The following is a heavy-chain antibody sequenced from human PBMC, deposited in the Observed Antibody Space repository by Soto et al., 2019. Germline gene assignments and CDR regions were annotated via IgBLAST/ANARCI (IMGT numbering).Heavy chain of an antibody. J-gene: IGHJ4*02. V-gene: IGHV1-69*02. CDR2: IIPILGIA. CDR1: GDTYSSYT. D-gene: IGHD2-15*01. Sequence: QVQLVQSGAEVKKPGSSVKVSYKASGDTYSSYTVSWVRQAPGHGLEWMGRIIPILGIANYAQKFQGRVTFTADKSTSTAYMELSSLRSEDTAVYYCARGAQYCSGGSCYRRLDYWGQGTLVTVSS. CDR3: ARGAQYCSGGSCYRRLDY.